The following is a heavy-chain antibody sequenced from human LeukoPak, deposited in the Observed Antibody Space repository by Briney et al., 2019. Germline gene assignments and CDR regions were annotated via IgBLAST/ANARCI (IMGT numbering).Heavy chain of an antibody. CDR3: ARGRPHGNDY. Sequence: GGSLRLSCVVSGFTFSSYPMSWVRQAPGKGLEWVAVISESGDVTHYADSMKGRFSISRDNAKNTLYLQMNSLRVEDTAVYYCARGRPHGNDYWGQGTLVTVSS. CDR2: ISESGDVT. J-gene: IGHJ4*02. CDR1: GFTFSSYP. V-gene: IGHV3-23*01. D-gene: IGHD4-23*01.